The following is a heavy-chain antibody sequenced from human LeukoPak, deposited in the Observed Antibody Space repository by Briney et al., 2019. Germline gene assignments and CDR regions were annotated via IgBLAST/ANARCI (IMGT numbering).Heavy chain of an antibody. D-gene: IGHD2-2*01. CDR3: ARDVTVVVPAAIVRWFDP. Sequence: PSETLSLTCTVSGGSISSYYWSWIRQPPGKGLEWIGYIYYSGSTNYNPSLKSRVTISVDTSKNQFSLKLSSVTAADTAVYYCARDVTVVVPAAIVRWFDPWGQGTLVTVSS. CDR1: GGSISSYY. V-gene: IGHV4-59*12. J-gene: IGHJ5*02. CDR2: IYYSGST.